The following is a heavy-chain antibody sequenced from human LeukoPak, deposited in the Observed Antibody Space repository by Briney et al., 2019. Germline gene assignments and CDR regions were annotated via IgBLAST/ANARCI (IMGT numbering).Heavy chain of an antibody. Sequence: PSETLSLTCAVYGGSLSGYYWSWIRQPPGKGLEWIGEIDQSGTTNYNPSLKSRVTISIDTSKKQFSLTLTSMTAADTAVYYCARVPHYYFGYGYFDTWGQGTRVTVSS. D-gene: IGHD3-10*01. CDR3: ARVPHYYFGYGYFDT. CDR1: GGSLSGYY. J-gene: IGHJ4*02. V-gene: IGHV4-34*01. CDR2: IDQSGTT.